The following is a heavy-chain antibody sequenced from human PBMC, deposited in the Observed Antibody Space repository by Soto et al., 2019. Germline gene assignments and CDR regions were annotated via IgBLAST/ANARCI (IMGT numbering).Heavy chain of an antibody. CDR2: IYYSGST. CDR3: ARGVNIVVVTATYYYYYGMDV. J-gene: IGHJ6*02. V-gene: IGHV4-59*01. D-gene: IGHD2-21*02. Sequence: SLTCTVSGGSISSYYWSWIRQPPGKGLEWIGYIYYSGSTNYNPSLKSRVTISVDTSKNQFSLKLSSVTAADTAVYYCARGVNIVVVTATYYYYYGMDVWGQGTKVTVSS. CDR1: GGSISSYY.